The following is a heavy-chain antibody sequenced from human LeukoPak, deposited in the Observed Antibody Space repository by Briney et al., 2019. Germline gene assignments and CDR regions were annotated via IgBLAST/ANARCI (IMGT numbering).Heavy chain of an antibody. D-gene: IGHD2-2*01. CDR3: ARVNLVIVPAAIVPDAFDI. Sequence: SQTLSLTCTVSGGSISSGSYYWSWIRQPPGKGLEWIGYIYYSGSTNYNPSLKSRVTISVDTSKNQFSLKLSSVTAADTAVYYCARVNLVIVPAAIVPDAFDIWGQGTMVTVSS. V-gene: IGHV4-61*01. J-gene: IGHJ3*02. CDR2: IYYSGST. CDR1: GGSISSGSYY.